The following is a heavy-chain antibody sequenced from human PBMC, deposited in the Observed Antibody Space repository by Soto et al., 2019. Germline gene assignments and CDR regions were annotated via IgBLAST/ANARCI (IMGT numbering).Heavy chain of an antibody. CDR2: IWYDGSNK. V-gene: IGHV3-33*01. D-gene: IGHD6-19*01. CDR1: GFTFSSYG. J-gene: IGHJ4*02. CDR3: AREGAVAGFDY. Sequence: QVQLVESGGGVVQPGRSLRLSCAASGFTFSSYGMHWVRQAPGKGLEWVAVIWYDGSNKYYADSVKGRFTISRDNSKNTLYLQRNSLRAEDTAVYYCAREGAVAGFDYWGQGSLVTVSS.